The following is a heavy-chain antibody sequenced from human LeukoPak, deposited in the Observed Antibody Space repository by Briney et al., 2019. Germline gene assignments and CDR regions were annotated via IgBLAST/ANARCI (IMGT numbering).Heavy chain of an antibody. D-gene: IGHD3-3*01. CDR3: ARMGDYLSGYHYYMDV. J-gene: IGHJ6*03. CDR1: GYSFTNYW. CDR2: IYPVDSDT. V-gene: IGHV5-51*01. Sequence: GESLKISCRGFGYSFTNYWIGWVRQMPGKGLEWMGIIYPVDSDTRYSPSFQGQVTISADKSISTAYLQWSSLKASDTAIYYCARMGDYLSGYHYYMDVWGKGTTVTVSS.